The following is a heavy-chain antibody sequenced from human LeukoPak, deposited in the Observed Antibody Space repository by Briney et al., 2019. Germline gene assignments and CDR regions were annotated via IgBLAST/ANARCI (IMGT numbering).Heavy chain of an antibody. Sequence: ASVKVSCKPSGYTFTDYFIHWVRQAPGQGLEWMGWINPNSGSTNYAQKFQGRVTMTRDASVSTAYMELSRPRSDDTAVIYCARDITLLRGSVHHHAFDVWGQGTLVTVSS. D-gene: IGHD3-10*01. CDR2: INPNSGST. J-gene: IGHJ3*01. CDR3: ARDITLLRGSVHHHAFDV. V-gene: IGHV1-2*02. CDR1: GYTFTDYF.